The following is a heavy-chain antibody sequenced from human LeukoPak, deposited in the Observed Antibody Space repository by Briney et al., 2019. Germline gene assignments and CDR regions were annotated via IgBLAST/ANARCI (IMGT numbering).Heavy chain of an antibody. CDR1: GGSISSYY. Sequence: PSETLSLPCTVSGGSISSYYWSWLRQPPGKGLEWVGYIYTRGCTNYNPFLKSRVTIPVHPSNNQFPLKLSSVTAADTGVYYCARAAVGIYYHYMDVWGKGTTVTVPS. J-gene: IGHJ6*03. CDR3: ARAAVGIYYHYMDV. D-gene: IGHD6-13*01. CDR2: IYTRGCT. V-gene: IGHV4-4*09.